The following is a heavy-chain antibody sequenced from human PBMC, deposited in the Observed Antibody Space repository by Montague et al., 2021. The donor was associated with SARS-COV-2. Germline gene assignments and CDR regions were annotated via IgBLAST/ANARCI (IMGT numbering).Heavy chain of an antibody. CDR3: ARAAGYNWNDGYNWFDP. J-gene: IGHJ5*02. D-gene: IGHD1-20*01. V-gene: IGHV4-59*01. CDR1: GGSISSYY. CDR2: IYYSGST. Sequence: SETLSLTCTVSGGSISSYYWSWIRQPPGKGLEWIGYIYYSGSTNXXPSLKSRVTISVDTSKNQFSLKLSSVTAADTAVYYCARAAGYNWNDGYNWFDPWGQGTLVTVSS.